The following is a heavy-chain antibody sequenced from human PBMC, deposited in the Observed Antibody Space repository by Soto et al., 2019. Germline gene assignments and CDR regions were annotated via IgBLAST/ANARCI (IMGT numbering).Heavy chain of an antibody. D-gene: IGHD1-26*01. J-gene: IGHJ4*02. Sequence: SETLSLTCTVSGDSISGYYWSWIRQPPGKRPEWLGCIYSSGSTKYNPSLRSRVTLSIDTPRSQFSLRLNSVTAADTAVYYCARARYYGAKNDFWGQGTRVTVSS. CDR2: IYSSGST. CDR1: GDSISGYY. V-gene: IGHV4-59*01. CDR3: ARARYYGAKNDF.